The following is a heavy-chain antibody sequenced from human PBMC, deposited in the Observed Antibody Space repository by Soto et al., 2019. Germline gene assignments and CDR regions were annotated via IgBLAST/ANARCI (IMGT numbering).Heavy chain of an antibody. V-gene: IGHV4-59*01. CDR3: ARCGGVGAPLPC. J-gene: IGHJ1*01. D-gene: IGHD2-21*01. CDR1: GGSISSYY. Sequence: SEPLSLTCTVSGGSISSYYWSWIRQPPGKGLEWIGYIYYSGSTNYNPSLKSRVTISVDTSKNQFSLKLSSVTAADTAVYYCARCGGVGAPLPCWGQVTLVTVAT. CDR2: IYYSGST.